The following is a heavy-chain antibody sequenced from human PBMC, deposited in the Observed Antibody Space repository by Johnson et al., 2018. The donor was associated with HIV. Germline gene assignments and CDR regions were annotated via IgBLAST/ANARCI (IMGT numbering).Heavy chain of an antibody. CDR1: GFTVSSNY. V-gene: IGHV3-66*02. Sequence: VQLVESGGGVVQPGGSLRLSCAASGFTVSSNYMSWVRQAPGKGLEWVSVIYSGGSTYYADSVKGRFTISRDNSKNTLYLQMNSPRVDDTAIYYCARVRAGRENAFDIWGQGTMVTVSS. J-gene: IGHJ3*02. CDR2: IYSGGST. CDR3: ARVRAGRENAFDI. D-gene: IGHD1-26*01.